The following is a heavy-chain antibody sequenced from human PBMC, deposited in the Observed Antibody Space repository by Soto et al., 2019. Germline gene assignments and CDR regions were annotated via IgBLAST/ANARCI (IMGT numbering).Heavy chain of an antibody. CDR2: INHSGST. D-gene: IGHD3-22*01. CDR3: ARKMAVYYDSSGYYYGYFDY. CDR1: GGSFSGYY. J-gene: IGHJ4*02. Sequence: QVQLQQWGAGLLKPSETLSLTCAVYGGSFSGYYWSWIRQPPGKGLEWIGEINHSGSTNYNPSLKSRVTRSVDTSKNQFFLKLSSVTAADTAVYYCARKMAVYYDSSGYYYGYFDYWGQGTLVTVSS. V-gene: IGHV4-34*01.